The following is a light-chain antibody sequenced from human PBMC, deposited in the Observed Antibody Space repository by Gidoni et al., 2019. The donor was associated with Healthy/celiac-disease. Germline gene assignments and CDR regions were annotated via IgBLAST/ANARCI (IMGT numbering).Light chain of an antibody. J-gene: IGLJ3*02. CDR1: KLGDKY. CDR3: QAWDSSTVRTV. V-gene: IGLV3-1*01. Sequence: SYELTQPPSVSVSPGQTASITCSGDKLGDKYACWYQQKPGQSPVLVIYQDSKRPSVIPERFSGSNSGNTATLTISGTQAMDEADYYCQAWDSSTVRTVFGGGTKLTVL. CDR2: QDS.